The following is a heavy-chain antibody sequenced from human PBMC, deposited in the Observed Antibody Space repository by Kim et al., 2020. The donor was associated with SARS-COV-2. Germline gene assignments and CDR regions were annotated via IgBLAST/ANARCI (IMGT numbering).Heavy chain of an antibody. V-gene: IGHV3-33*01. D-gene: IGHD4-17*01. CDR1: GFTFSSYG. Sequence: GGSLRLSCAASGFTFSSYGMHWFRQAPGKGLEWVAVIWYDGSNKYYADSVKGRFTISRDNSKNTLYLQMNSLRAEDTAVYYCARDGYGDLPTDYWGQGTLVTVSS. CDR2: IWYDGSNK. CDR3: ARDGYGDLPTDY. J-gene: IGHJ4*02.